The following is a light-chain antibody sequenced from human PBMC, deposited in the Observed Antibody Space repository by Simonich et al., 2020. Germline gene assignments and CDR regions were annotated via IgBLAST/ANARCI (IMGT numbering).Light chain of an antibody. CDR2: DSR. CDR1: SKDVGGCNY. CDR3: SSSTSSSTWV. V-gene: IGLV2-14*03. Sequence: QSALTQPASVSGSPGQSITISCTGSSKDVGGCNYVSWYQHRPGKAPKLTIYDSRKRPSGVSNRFTGSKSGNTASLTISGLQAEDEADYYCSSSTSSSTWVFGGGTKLTVL. J-gene: IGLJ3*02.